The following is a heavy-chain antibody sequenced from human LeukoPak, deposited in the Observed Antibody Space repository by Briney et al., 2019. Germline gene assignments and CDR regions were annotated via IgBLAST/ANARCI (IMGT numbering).Heavy chain of an antibody. D-gene: IGHD6-13*01. CDR1: GGSISSSSYY. CDR2: IYHSGST. CDR3: ARGKIAAAGYWDY. Sequence: PSETLSLTCTVSGGSISSSSYYWGWIRQPPGKGLEWLGFIYHSGSTYYNPSLKSRVTISVDRSKNLFSLKLSSVTAADTAVYYCARGKIAAAGYWDYWGQGTLVTVSS. V-gene: IGHV4-39*07. J-gene: IGHJ4*02.